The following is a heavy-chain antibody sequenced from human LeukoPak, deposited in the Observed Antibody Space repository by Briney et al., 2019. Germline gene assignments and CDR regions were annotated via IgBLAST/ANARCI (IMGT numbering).Heavy chain of an antibody. J-gene: IGHJ4*02. V-gene: IGHV3-48*03. CDR2: ISSSGSTI. CDR3: ARGGYSYGLFDY. D-gene: IGHD5-18*01. CDR1: GFTFSSYA. Sequence: GGSLRLSCVASGFTFSSYAMAWFRQAPGKGLEWVSYISSSGSTIYYADSVKGRFTISRDNAKNSLYLQMNSLRAEDTAVYYCARGGYSYGLFDYWGQGTLVTVSS.